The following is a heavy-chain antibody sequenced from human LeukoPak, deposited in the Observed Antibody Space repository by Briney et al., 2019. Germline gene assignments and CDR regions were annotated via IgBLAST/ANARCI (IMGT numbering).Heavy chain of an antibody. D-gene: IGHD3-9*01. J-gene: IGHJ4*02. CDR1: GFTFSRYG. Sequence: GGSLRLSCAASGFTFSRYGMHWVRQASGKGLEWVALISYDGSNKYYADSVKGRFTISRDNSKNTLYLQMNSLRADDTAVYHCAREGTGYYHDYWGQGTLVTVSS. V-gene: IGHV3-30*03. CDR3: AREGTGYYHDY. CDR2: ISYDGSNK.